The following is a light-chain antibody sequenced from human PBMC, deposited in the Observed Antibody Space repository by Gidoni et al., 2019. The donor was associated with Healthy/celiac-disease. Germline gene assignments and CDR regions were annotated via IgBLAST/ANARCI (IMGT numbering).Light chain of an antibody. CDR1: QSVSSN. V-gene: IGKV3-15*01. J-gene: IGKJ3*01. CDR3: QQYNNWPL. Sequence: EIVMTQSPATLSVSPGERATLSCRASQSVSSNLAWYQQKPGQAPRLLIYGASTRATGIPARFSGSGSWTEFTLTISSLQSEDFAVYYCQQYNNWPLFGPGTKVDI. CDR2: GAS.